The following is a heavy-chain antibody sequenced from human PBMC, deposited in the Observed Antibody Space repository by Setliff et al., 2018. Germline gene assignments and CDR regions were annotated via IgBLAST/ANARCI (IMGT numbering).Heavy chain of an antibody. V-gene: IGHV3-30*02. D-gene: IGHD2-21*02. CDR1: GFTFRGFA. CDR3: VRDSSADYYDNDYFKY. J-gene: IGHJ1*01. CDR2: IRHDESDI. Sequence: GGSLRLSCAASGFTFRGFAMHWVRQAPGKGLEWVAFIRHDESDIYSTNSVKGRFTVSRDNSKNTLYLQMNILRPEDTALYYCVRDSSADYYDNDYFKYWGQGALVTVSS.